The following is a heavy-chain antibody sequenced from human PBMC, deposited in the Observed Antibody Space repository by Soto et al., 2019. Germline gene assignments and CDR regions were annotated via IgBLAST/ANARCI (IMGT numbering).Heavy chain of an antibody. CDR3: GTMPIVVEPAPMDV. V-gene: IGHV4-30-4*01. CDR2: IYYSGST. J-gene: IGHJ6*02. CDR1: GGSISSGDYY. Sequence: PSETLSLTCTVSGGSISSGDYYWSWIRQPPGKGPEWIGYIYYSGSTSYNASLKSRTSISADPSNNQFSLKLHSLTAADTAVYFCGTMPIVVEPAPMDVWGPGTSVTVSS. D-gene: IGHD2-2*01.